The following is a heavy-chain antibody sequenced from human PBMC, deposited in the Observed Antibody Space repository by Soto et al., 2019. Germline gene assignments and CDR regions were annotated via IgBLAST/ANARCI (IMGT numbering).Heavy chain of an antibody. CDR2: ISYDGSNK. V-gene: IGHV3-30-3*01. D-gene: IGHD6-19*01. J-gene: IGHJ3*02. CDR1: GFTFSSYA. CDR3: ARDRGWRDAFDI. Sequence: GGSLRLSCAASGFTFSSYAMHWVRQAPGKGLEWVAVISYDGSNKYYADSVKGRFTISRDNSKNTLYLQMNSLRAEDTAVYYCARDRGWRDAFDIWGQGAMVT.